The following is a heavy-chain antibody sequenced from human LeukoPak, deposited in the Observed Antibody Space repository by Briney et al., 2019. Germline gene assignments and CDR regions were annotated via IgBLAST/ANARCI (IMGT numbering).Heavy chain of an antibody. D-gene: IGHD2-2*01. CDR3: ARDGVYCSSTSCSKYYFDY. V-gene: IGHV4-61*01. CDR1: GXSVSSGSDY. J-gene: IGHJ4*02. CDR2: IYYSGST. Sequence: SETLSLTCTVSGXSVSSGSDYWSWIRQPPGKGLEWIGYIYYSGSTNYNPSLKSRVTISVDTSKNQFSLKLSSVTAADTAVYYCARDGVYCSSTSCSKYYFDYWGQGTLVTVSS.